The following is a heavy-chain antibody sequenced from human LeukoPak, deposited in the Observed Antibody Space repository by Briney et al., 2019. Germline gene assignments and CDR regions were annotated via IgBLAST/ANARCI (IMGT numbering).Heavy chain of an antibody. V-gene: IGHV4-38-2*02. D-gene: IGHD3-9*01. CDR2: IYHSGST. CDR1: GYSISSGYY. J-gene: IGHJ4*02. Sequence: SETLSLTCTVSGYSISSGYYWGWIRQPPGKGLEWIGSIYHSGSTYYNPSLKSRVTISVDTSKNQFSLKLSSVTAADTAVYYCARARYDILTGENTIDYWGQGTLVTVSS. CDR3: ARARYDILTGENTIDY.